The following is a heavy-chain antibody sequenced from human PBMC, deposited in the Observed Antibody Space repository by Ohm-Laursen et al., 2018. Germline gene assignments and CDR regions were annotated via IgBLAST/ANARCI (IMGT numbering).Heavy chain of an antibody. CDR1: GFTFSDYY. CDR2: ISSSGSTK. J-gene: IGHJ6*02. V-gene: IGHV3-11*04. CDR3: ARDVAHGGYGFGMDV. Sequence: SLRLSCTASGFTFSDYYMSWIRQAPGKGLEWVSYISSSGSTKYYADSVKGRFTISRDNAKNSLYLQMNSLRAEDTAVYYCARDVAHGGYGFGMDVWGQGTTVTVPS. D-gene: IGHD5-12*01.